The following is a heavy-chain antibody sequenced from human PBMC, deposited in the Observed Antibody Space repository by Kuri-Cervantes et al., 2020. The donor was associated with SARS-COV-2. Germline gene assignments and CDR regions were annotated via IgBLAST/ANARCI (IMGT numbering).Heavy chain of an antibody. J-gene: IGHJ4*02. D-gene: IGHD2-2*01. CDR1: GSTVSSNY. V-gene: IGHV3-53*01. CDR3: AKTPKYCSSTSCYAEVDY. CDR2: IYSGGST. Sequence: GGSLRLSCAASGSTVSSNYMSWVRQAPGKGLEWVSVIYSGGSTYYADSVKGRFTISRDNSKNTLYLQMNRLRAEDTAEYYCAKTPKYCSSTSCYAEVDYWGQGTLVTVSS.